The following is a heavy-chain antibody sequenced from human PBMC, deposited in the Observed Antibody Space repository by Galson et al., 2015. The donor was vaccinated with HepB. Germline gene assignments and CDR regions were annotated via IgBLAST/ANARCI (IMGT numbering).Heavy chain of an antibody. J-gene: IGHJ4*02. Sequence: SLRLSCAASGFTFSSYGMHWVRQAPGKGLEWVAVISYDGSNKYYADSVKGRFTISRDNSKNTLYLQMNSLRAEDTAVYYCAKDSAYGDYLWYFDYWGQGTLVTVSS. CDR3: AKDSAYGDYLWYFDY. CDR2: ISYDGSNK. D-gene: IGHD4-17*01. V-gene: IGHV3-30*18. CDR1: GFTFSSYG.